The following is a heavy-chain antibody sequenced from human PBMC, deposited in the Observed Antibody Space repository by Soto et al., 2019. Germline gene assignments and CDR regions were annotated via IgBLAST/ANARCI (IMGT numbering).Heavy chain of an antibody. J-gene: IGHJ6*02. D-gene: IGHD4-17*01. V-gene: IGHV1-3*01. Sequence: ASVKVSCKASGYTFTSYAMHWVRQAPGQRLEWMGWINAGNGNTKYSQKFQGRVTITRDTSASTAYMELSSLRSEDTAVYYCARGPGYGDYLYYYYGMDVWGQGTTVTI. CDR3: ARGPGYGDYLYYYYGMDV. CDR1: GYTFTSYA. CDR2: INAGNGNT.